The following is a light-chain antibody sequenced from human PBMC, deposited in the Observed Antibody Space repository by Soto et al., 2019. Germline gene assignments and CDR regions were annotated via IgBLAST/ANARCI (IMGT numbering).Light chain of an antibody. CDR3: SSYTISTTV. CDR2: DVS. V-gene: IGLV2-14*01. J-gene: IGLJ1*01. Sequence: QSALTQPASVSGSPGQSVTISCSGISSGAADYNYVSWYQQHPGKAPKLMISDVSNRPSGISDRFSGSKSGNTASLTISGLQAEEEADYYCSSYTISTTVFGTGTKVTVL. CDR1: SSGAADYNY.